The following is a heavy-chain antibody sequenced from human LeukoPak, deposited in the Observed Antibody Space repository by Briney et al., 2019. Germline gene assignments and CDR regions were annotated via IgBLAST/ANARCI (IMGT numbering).Heavy chain of an antibody. V-gene: IGHV1-18*04. CDR1: GYTFIGYY. D-gene: IGHD6-13*01. CDR3: ARVTRFGSSWGSNWFDP. CDR2: TNPNTGDT. Sequence: ASVKASCKTSGYTFIGYYMHWVRQAPGQGLEWMGWTNPNTGDTNYAQKLQGRVTMTTDTSTSTAYMELRSLRSDDTAVYYCARVTRFGSSWGSNWFDPWGQGTLVTVSS. J-gene: IGHJ5*02.